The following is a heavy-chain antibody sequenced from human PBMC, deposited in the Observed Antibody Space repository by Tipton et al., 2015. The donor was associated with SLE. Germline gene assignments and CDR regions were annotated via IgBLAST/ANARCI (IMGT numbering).Heavy chain of an antibody. J-gene: IGHJ2*01. CDR1: GGSISSSSYY. CDR2: IYTSGST. D-gene: IGHD2-2*01. CDR3: ASRGVAAAPGWYFDL. V-gene: IGHV4-61*09. Sequence: TLSLTCTVSGGSISSSSYYWSWIRQPAGKGLEWIGYIYTSGSTIYNPSLKSRVTIPVDTSKNQFFLKLSSVTAADTAVYYCASRGVAAAPGWYFDLWGRGTLVTVSS.